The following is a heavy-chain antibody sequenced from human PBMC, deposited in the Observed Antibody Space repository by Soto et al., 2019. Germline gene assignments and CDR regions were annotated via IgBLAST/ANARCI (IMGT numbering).Heavy chain of an antibody. Sequence: WASVKVSCKASGYTFTSYYMHWVRQAPGQGLEWMGIINPSGGSTSYAQKFQGRVTMTRDTSTSTVYMELSSLRSDDTAVYYCARSPPGIAAAGPLGRYGMDVWGQGTTVTVSS. V-gene: IGHV1-46*01. J-gene: IGHJ6*02. D-gene: IGHD6-13*01. CDR2: INPSGGST. CDR3: ARSPPGIAAAGPLGRYGMDV. CDR1: GYTFTSYY.